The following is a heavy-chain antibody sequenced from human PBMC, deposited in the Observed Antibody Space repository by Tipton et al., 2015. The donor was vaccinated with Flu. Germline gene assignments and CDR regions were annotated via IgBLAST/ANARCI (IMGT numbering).Heavy chain of an antibody. CDR2: VYTSGST. V-gene: IGHV4-61*02. CDR1: GYSIRSDYY. J-gene: IGHJ4*02. Sequence: TLSLTCAVSGYSIRSDYYWSWIRQPAGKGLEWIGRVYTSGSTNYNPSLKSRVTMSVDTSKNQFSLKLSSVTAADTAVYFCAREVRRDGYNYCDYWGQGTLVTVSS. D-gene: IGHD5-24*01. CDR3: AREVRRDGYNYCDY.